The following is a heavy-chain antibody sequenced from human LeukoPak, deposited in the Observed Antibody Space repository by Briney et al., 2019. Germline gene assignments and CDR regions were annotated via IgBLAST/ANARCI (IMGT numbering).Heavy chain of an antibody. Sequence: GGSLRLACAGSGFTFSSYAMNWVSQAPGKGLEWVSSISHSGSLSYADSVKGRFTISRDNSMNTLYLQMSSLRAEDTAIYYCAKELTERWLIDAFDIWGQGTVVTVSS. J-gene: IGHJ3*02. CDR3: AKELTERWLIDAFDI. CDR1: GFTFSSYA. V-gene: IGHV3-23*01. CDR2: ISHSGSL. D-gene: IGHD5-24*01.